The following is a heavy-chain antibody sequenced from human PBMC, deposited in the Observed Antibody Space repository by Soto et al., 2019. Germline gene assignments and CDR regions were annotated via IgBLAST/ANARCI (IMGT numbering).Heavy chain of an antibody. D-gene: IGHD6-19*01. J-gene: IGHJ4*02. CDR3: ASVSSGHDY. Sequence: EVQLVESGGGLVQPGGSLRLSCAASGFTFSSYSMNWVRQAPGKGLEWVSYISSSSYTIYYADSVKGRFTISRDSAKNSLYLQMNSLRDEDTAVSYCASVSSGHDYWGQGTLVTVSS. V-gene: IGHV3-48*02. CDR1: GFTFSSYS. CDR2: ISSSSYTI.